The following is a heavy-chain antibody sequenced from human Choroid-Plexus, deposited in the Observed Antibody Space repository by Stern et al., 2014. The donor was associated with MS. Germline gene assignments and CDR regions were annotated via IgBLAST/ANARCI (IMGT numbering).Heavy chain of an antibody. CDR3: AKDRQYLTYFFDH. CDR2: VSYDGKNK. CDR1: GFTFGSCA. V-gene: IGHV3-30*18. J-gene: IGHJ5*02. D-gene: IGHD2/OR15-2a*01. Sequence: VQLVESGGGVVQPGRPLRLSCVASGFTFGSCAMHWVRQAPGKGLEWVAGVSYDGKNKYYADSVKGRVTISRDNSQNTLYMQMSSLRPEDTAVYFCAKDRQYLTYFFDHWGQGSLVTVSS.